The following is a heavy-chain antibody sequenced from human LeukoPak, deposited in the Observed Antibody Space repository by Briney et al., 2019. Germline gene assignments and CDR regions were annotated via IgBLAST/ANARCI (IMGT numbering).Heavy chain of an antibody. D-gene: IGHD3-16*02. CDR2: IYVTGST. CDR1: GGSIGTYY. CDR3: ARHIGGGIEDMDV. Sequence: PSETLSLTCTVSGGSIGTYYWSCIPHSPGKGLECIGYIYVTGSTRYNPYLQSRVTISVDTSRNQFFLKMSSVTAADTAVYYCARHIGGGIEDMDVWGKGTKVTVSS. J-gene: IGHJ6*03. V-gene: IGHV4-59*08.